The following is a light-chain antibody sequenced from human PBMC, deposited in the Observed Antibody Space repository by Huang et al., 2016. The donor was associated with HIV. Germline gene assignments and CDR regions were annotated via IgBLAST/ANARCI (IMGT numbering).Light chain of an antibody. V-gene: IGKV3-11*01. CDR2: DAS. J-gene: IGKJ5*01. CDR1: QSVSSY. Sequence: EIVLTQSPATLSLSPGERATLSCRASQSVSSYLAWYQQKPGQAPRLLIYDASNRAPGIPARFSGSGSGTDFTLTISSLETEDFAVYYCQQRSNWPITFGQGTRLEIK. CDR3: QQRSNWPIT.